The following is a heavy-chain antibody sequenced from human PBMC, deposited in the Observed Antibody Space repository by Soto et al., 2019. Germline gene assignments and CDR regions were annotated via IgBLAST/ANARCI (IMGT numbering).Heavy chain of an antibody. J-gene: IGHJ6*02. CDR1: GFTFSGSA. CDR3: TRHWDTAIIYYYGMDV. V-gene: IGHV3-73*01. Sequence: GGSLRLSCAASGFTFSGSAMHWVRQASGKGLEWVGRIRSKANSYATAYAASVKGRFTISRDDSKNTAYLQMNSLKTEDTAVYYCTRHWDTAIIYYYGMDVWGQGTTVTVSS. CDR2: IRSKANSYAT. D-gene: IGHD5-18*01.